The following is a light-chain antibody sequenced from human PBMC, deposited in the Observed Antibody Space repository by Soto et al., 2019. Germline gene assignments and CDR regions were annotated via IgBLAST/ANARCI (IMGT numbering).Light chain of an antibody. CDR3: SSYIPNNSTYV. V-gene: IGLV2-14*03. CDR2: DVS. Sequence: QTALTQPASVCGSPGQSITISCTGTSSDVGGYNYVSWYQHHPGKAPKRMIHDVSNRPSGVSNRFSGSKSGNTASLTISGLQAEDEADYYCSSYIPNNSTYVFGTGTKLTVL. CDR1: SSDVGGYNY. J-gene: IGLJ1*01.